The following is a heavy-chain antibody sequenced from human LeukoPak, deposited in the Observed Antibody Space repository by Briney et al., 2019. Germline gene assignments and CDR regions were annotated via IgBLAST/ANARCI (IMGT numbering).Heavy chain of an antibody. CDR3: TTDVATVNDY. CDR2: ISSDGSST. CDR1: GFTFSSCW. Sequence: PGGSLRLSCAASGFTFSSCWMHWVRQVPGKGLVWVSRISSDGSSTSYADSVKGRFTVSRDNAKNTLYLQMNSLRAEDTAVYYCTTDVATVNDYWGQGTLVTVSS. V-gene: IGHV3-74*01. D-gene: IGHD5-12*01. J-gene: IGHJ4*02.